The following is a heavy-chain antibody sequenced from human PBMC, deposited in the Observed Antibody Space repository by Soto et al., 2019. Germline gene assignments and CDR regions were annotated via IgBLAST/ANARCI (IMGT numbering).Heavy chain of an antibody. J-gene: IGHJ5*02. CDR1: AYTFSNYS. D-gene: IGHD2-2*01. V-gene: IGHV1-18*01. Sequence: ASGKVSCKTSAYTFSNYSINRVRQAPGQPLEWLGWISLYSDGTNYAQKFQGRVSMTTDTSTTTAYMELRSLRSDETAVYYCARVVPGAEAWFGPWGQGTLVTVSS. CDR2: ISLYSDGT. CDR3: ARVVPGAEAWFGP.